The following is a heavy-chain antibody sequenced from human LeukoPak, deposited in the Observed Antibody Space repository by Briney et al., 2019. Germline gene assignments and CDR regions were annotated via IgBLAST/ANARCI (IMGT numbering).Heavy chain of an antibody. V-gene: IGHV5-51*01. D-gene: IGHD3-22*01. J-gene: IGHJ3*02. CDR1: GYSFTSYW. Sequence: GESLKISCKGSGYSFTSYWIGWVRQMPGKGLEWMGIIYPGDSDTRYSPSFQGQVTISADKSISTAYLQWSSLKASDTAMYYCARYDPYDSSGYFDAFDIWGQGTRVTVSS. CDR3: ARYDPYDSSGYFDAFDI. CDR2: IYPGDSDT.